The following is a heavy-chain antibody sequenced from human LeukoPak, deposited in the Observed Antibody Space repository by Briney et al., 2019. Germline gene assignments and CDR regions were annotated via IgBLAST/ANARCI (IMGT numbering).Heavy chain of an antibody. Sequence: SVTVSCTASGGTFSSYTSSWVRQAPGQGLEWMGRIIPILGIANYAQKFKGTVTITADKSTSTAYMELSSLRSEDTAVYYCARDPAWEVLGRFDPWGQGTLVTVSS. J-gene: IGHJ5*02. CDR1: GGTFSSYT. CDR3: ARDPAWEVLGRFDP. V-gene: IGHV1-69*04. CDR2: IIPILGIA. D-gene: IGHD1-26*01.